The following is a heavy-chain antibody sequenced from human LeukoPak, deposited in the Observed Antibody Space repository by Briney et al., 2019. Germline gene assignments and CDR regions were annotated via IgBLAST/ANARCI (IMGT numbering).Heavy chain of an antibody. CDR3: ATLTGGDDAFDI. V-gene: IGHV4-61*02. CDR2: IYSSGRT. J-gene: IGHJ3*02. Sequence: SETLSLTCTVSGDSINSNNYYWSWIRQPAGKGLEWIGRIYSSGRTNYNPSLKSRVTISVLTSKNRFSLKLSSVTAADTAVYYCATLTGGDDAFDIWGQGTMVTVSS. CDR1: GDSINSNNYY. D-gene: IGHD4-23*01.